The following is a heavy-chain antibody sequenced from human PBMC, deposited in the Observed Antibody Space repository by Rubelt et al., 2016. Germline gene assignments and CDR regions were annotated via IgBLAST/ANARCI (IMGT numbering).Heavy chain of an antibody. CDR3: ARAYYDSSGPDY. Sequence: QVQLVQSGAEVKKPGSSVKVSCKASGGTFSSYAISWVRQAPGQGLEWMGWISDYNGNTNYPPKLQGRVTMTTDTSTSTAYMELRSLRSDDTAVYYCARAYYDSSGPDYWGQGTLVTVSS. D-gene: IGHD3-22*01. CDR2: ISDYNGNT. V-gene: IGHV1-18*01. CDR1: GGTFSSYA. J-gene: IGHJ4*02.